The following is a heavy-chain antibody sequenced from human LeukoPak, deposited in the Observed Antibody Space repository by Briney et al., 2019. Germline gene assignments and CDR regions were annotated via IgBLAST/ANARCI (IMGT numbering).Heavy chain of an antibody. CDR3: ATTSYISGWHWNFDH. CDR1: GGSISSGSFF. CDR2: IHSIWST. V-gene: IGHV4-39*01. Sequence: PSETLSLTCTLSGGSISSGSFFWHWIRKPPGKGLEWLGRIHSIWSTYYNPSLKSRLTMFVDTSKNQFSLKLSSMTTADTTVYYYATTSYISGWHWNFDHWGQGTLVTVSS. J-gene: IGHJ4*02. D-gene: IGHD6-19*01.